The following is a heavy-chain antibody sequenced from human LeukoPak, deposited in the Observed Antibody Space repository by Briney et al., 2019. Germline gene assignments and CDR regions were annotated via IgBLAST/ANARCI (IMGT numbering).Heavy chain of an antibody. D-gene: IGHD3-22*01. Sequence: SVKVSCKASGYTFTGYYMHWVRQAPGQGLEWMGRINPNSGGTNYAQKFQVRATMTRDTSISTAYMELSRLRSDDTAVYYCARVSYYDSSCYVYYYYYMDVWGKGTTVTVSS. CDR1: GYTFTGYY. J-gene: IGHJ6*03. CDR3: ARVSYYDSSCYVYYYYYMDV. CDR2: INPNSGGT. V-gene: IGHV1-2*06.